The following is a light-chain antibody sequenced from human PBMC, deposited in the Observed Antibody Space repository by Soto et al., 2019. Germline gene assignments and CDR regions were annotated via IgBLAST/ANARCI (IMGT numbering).Light chain of an antibody. Sequence: ELVLTQSPGTLSVSPGARSTLSCRASLSVYSSLAWYQQRPGQATRLLIYGASSRATGIPDRSSGSGSGTDFTLTISRLEPEEFAVFFCQQYGTSEIIVGQGTRLEIK. CDR3: QQYGTSEII. CDR2: GAS. CDR1: LSVYSS. V-gene: IGKV3-20*01. J-gene: IGKJ5*01.